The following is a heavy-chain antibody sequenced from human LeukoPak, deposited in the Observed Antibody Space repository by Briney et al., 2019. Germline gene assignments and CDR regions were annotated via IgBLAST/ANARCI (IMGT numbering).Heavy chain of an antibody. CDR2: IYTSGST. J-gene: IGHJ6*03. Sequence: PSETLSLTCTVSGDSISTYYWSWIRQPAGKGLEWIGRIYTSGSTNYNPSLKSRVTISVDTSKNQFSLKLSSVTAADTAVYYCARGRRGYYYYYMDVWGKGTTVTVSS. D-gene: IGHD4-17*01. CDR1: GDSISTYY. V-gene: IGHV4-4*07. CDR3: ARGRRGYYYYYMDV.